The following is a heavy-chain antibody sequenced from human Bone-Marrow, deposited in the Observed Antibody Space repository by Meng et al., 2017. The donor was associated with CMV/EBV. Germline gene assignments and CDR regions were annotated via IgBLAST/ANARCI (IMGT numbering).Heavy chain of an antibody. J-gene: IGHJ6*02. CDR2: IDYSGST. D-gene: IGHD6-6*01. CDR3: ARGGDDAFLGHSSSFWGYYYYGMDV. CDR1: GGSISSSSYY. V-gene: IGHV4-39*07. Sequence: SETLSLTCTVSGGSISSSSYYWGWIRQPPGKGLEWIGSIDYSGSTYYNPSLKSRVPISVDTSKNQFSLKLSSVTAADTAVYYCARGGDDAFLGHSSSFWGYYYYGMDVWGQGTTVTVSS.